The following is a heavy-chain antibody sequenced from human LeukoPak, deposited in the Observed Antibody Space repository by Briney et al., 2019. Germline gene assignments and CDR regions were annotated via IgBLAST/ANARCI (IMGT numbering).Heavy chain of an antibody. J-gene: IGHJ4*02. CDR2: IYYSGST. D-gene: IGHD3-10*01. CDR3: ARTGSGSYDLFDY. V-gene: IGHV4-61*01. CDR1: GYSISSGYY. Sequence: PSETLSLTCTVSGYSISSGYYWSWIRQPPGKGLEWIGYIYYSGSTNYNPSLKSRVTISVDTSKNQFSLKLSSVTAADTAVYYCARTGSGSYDLFDYWGQGTLVTVSS.